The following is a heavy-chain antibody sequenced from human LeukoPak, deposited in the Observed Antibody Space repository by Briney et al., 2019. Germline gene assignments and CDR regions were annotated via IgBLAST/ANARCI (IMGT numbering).Heavy chain of an antibody. D-gene: IGHD3-22*01. CDR1: GGTFISQA. V-gene: IGHV1-69*05. Sequence: GAAVKVSCKASGGTFISQAISWVRQAPGQGVEWMGGIIPIFGTANYAQKFQGKVTITTDNSTSTVYMALSSLRSEDTAVYYCARGPDSSTYYYFYWGQGTLVTVS. J-gene: IGHJ4*02. CDR3: ARGPDSSTYYYFY. CDR2: IIPIFGTA.